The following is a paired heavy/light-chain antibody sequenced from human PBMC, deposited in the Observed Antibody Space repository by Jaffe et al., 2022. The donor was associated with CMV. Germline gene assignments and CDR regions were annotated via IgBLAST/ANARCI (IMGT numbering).Light chain of an antibody. CDR1: RSISNY. CDR3: QQSFSNPYT. Sequence: DIQMTQSPFSLSASVGDRVTITCRASRSISNYLNWYQQKPGKAPEVLISAASSLQSGVPSRFSGSGSGTLFTLSISSLQPEDFATYFCQQSFSNPYTFGQGTKLQIK. CDR2: AAS. V-gene: IGKV1-39*01. J-gene: IGKJ2*01.
Heavy chain of an antibody. V-gene: IGHV1-3*01. CDR3: ARLDWFGDLYPTFDS. CDR1: EYTFTEYA. J-gene: IGHJ4*02. CDR2: VNPGSGNA. Sequence: QVQLVQSGPEAKKPGASVNISCKASEYTFTEYAIHWLRQAPGQRLEWMGWVNPGSGNARYSQTLEGRITITRDTSATTSYMQLTSLKPEDTAVYYCARLDWFGDLYPTFDSWGQGTLVTVAS. D-gene: IGHD3-10*01.